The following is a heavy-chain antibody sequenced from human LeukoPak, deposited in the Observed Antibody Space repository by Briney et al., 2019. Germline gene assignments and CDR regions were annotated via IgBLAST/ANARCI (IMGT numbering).Heavy chain of an antibody. Sequence: SETLSLTCAVYGGSFSDNSWNWIRQPPGKWLEWMGDINYSGSANYNPSLKSRVTISVDTSKSQFSLKLTSVTAADTAVYYCARGKWFDPWGQGTPVTVSS. CDR1: GGSFSDNS. CDR2: INYSGSA. J-gene: IGHJ5*02. V-gene: IGHV4-34*01. CDR3: ARGKWFDP.